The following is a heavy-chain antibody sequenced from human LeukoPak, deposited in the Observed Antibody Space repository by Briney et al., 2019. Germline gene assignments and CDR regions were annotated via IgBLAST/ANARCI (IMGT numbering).Heavy chain of an antibody. J-gene: IGHJ4*02. Sequence: GESLQISCKGSGYIFTSYWIGWVRQMPGKGLEWMGIIYPGDSDTRYSPSFQGQVTISADKSISTAYLKWSSLKASDTAMYYCARTTTVTVNFDYWGQGTLVTVSS. V-gene: IGHV5-51*01. D-gene: IGHD4-17*01. CDR1: GYIFTSYW. CDR3: ARTTTVTVNFDY. CDR2: IYPGDSDT.